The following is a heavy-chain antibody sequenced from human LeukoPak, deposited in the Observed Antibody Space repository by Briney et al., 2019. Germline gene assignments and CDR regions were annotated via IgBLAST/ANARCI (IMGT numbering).Heavy chain of an antibody. CDR2: INYSGST. D-gene: IGHD3-22*01. V-gene: IGHV4-34*01. Sequence: SETLSLTCAIYSESFSGYFWSWIRQPPGKGLEWIGEINYSGSTNYNPSLKSRVTISVDTSKNQFSLKLSSVTAADTAVYYCARDYYDSSGYYGYFDYWGQGTLVTVSS. J-gene: IGHJ4*02. CDR3: ARDYYDSSGYYGYFDY. CDR1: SESFSGYF.